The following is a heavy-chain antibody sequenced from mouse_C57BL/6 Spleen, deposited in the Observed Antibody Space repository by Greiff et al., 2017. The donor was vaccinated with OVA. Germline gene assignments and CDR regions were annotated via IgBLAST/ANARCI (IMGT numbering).Heavy chain of an antibody. J-gene: IGHJ2*01. Sequence: EVQLQESGPVLVKPGASVKMSCKASGYTFTDYYMNWVKQSHGKSLEWIGVINPYNGGTSYNQKFKGKATLTVDKSSSTAYMELNSLTSEDSAVYYGAREAITTGYFDYWGQGTTLTVSS. CDR2: INPYNGGT. CDR1: GYTFTDYY. CDR3: AREAITTGYFDY. V-gene: IGHV1-19*01. D-gene: IGHD2-4*01.